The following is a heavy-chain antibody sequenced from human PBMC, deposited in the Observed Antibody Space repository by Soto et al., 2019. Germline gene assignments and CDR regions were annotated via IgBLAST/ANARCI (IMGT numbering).Heavy chain of an antibody. CDR2: ISFDGSSK. CDR1: GFTFSTYA. Sequence: QVQLVESGGGVVQPGRSLRLSCAASGFTFSTYAMNWVRQGPGKGLEWVALISFDGSSKYYADSVKGRFTISRDNSKNTLYLQMNSLRGEDTAVYYCARDGNTYYYDRQDYWGQGSLVTFSS. J-gene: IGHJ4*02. D-gene: IGHD3-22*01. V-gene: IGHV3-30-3*01. CDR3: ARDGNTYYYDRQDY.